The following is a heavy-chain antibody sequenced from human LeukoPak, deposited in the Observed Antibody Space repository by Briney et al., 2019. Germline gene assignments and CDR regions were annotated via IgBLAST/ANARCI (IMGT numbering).Heavy chain of an antibody. J-gene: IGHJ3*02. CDR3: AREILRFDI. CDR2: INTDSGNP. V-gene: IGHV7-4-1*02. Sequence: ASVKVSCKASGYTFTSYAMNWVRQAPGQGLEWMGWINTDSGNPTYAQGFTGRFVFSLDSSVSTAYPQISNLMPEDTAKYYCAREILRFDIWGQGTMVTASS. CDR1: GYTFTSYA.